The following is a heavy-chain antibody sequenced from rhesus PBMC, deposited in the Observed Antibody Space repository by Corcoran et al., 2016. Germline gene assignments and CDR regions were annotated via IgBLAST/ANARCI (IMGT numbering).Heavy chain of an antibody. J-gene: IGHJ5-2*02. CDR1: GGSIRTSNW. CDR2: IARSSGNT. Sequence: QVQLQESGPGLVKPAETLSLTCAGSGGSIRTSNWWGWLRARPGDGRARGGGKGGDWIGQIARSSGNTYSNPSLRSRVTISTDTSKNQFSLRLGSVPAADTAVYYCARRPAAIDSLDVWGRGVLVTVSS. CDR3: ARRPAAIDSLDV. V-gene: IGHV4-65*02. D-gene: IGHD2-27*01.